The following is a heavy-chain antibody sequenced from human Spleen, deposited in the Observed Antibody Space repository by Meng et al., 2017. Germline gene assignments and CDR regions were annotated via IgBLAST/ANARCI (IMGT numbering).Heavy chain of an antibody. CDR1: GGSLRSTSNY. J-gene: IGHJ4*02. CDR2: IYYSGAT. Sequence: QVQLQESGPGLVKPSETRPRTCTVSGGSLRSTSNYWDWIRQPPGTRLEWIGSIYYSGATYYNPSLKSRFTMSVDTSKNKFSLRLSSVTAADTAVYFCARRVHDGRHYHYFDYWGQGALVTVSS. D-gene: IGHD3-16*01. CDR3: ARRVHDGRHYHYFDY. V-gene: IGHV4-39*01.